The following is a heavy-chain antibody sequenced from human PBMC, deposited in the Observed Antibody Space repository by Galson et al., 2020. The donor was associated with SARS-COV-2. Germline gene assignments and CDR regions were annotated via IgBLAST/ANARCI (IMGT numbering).Heavy chain of an antibody. V-gene: IGHV4-39*01. J-gene: IGHJ4*02. CDR3: ARHPVAGTIYFDY. D-gene: IGHD6-19*01. Sequence: SETLSLTCTVSGGSINTNTYYWGWIRQPPGKGLEWIGSIYYSGTTYYNPSLKSRVTISADTSKNQFSLRLNSVTAADTAVYYCARHPVAGTIYFDYWGQGTLVTVSA. CDR2: IYYSGTT. CDR1: GGSINTNTYY.